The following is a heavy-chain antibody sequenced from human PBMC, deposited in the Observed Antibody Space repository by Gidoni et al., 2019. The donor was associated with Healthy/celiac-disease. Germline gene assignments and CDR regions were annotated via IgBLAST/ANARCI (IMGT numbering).Heavy chain of an antibody. D-gene: IGHD3-16*02. CDR3: AKDLVGGDYVWGSYRLGLGGMDV. J-gene: IGHJ6*02. CDR1: GFTFSSYA. V-gene: IGHV3-23*01. Sequence: EVQLLESGGGLVQPGGSLRLSCAASGFTFSSYAMSWVRQAPGKGLEWVSAISGSGGSTYYADSVKGRFTISRDNSKNTLYLQMNSLRAEDTAVYYCAKDLVGGDYVWGSYRLGLGGMDVWGQGTTVTVSS. CDR2: ISGSGGST.